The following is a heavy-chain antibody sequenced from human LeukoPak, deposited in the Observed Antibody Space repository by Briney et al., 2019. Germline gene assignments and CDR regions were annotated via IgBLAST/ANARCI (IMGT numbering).Heavy chain of an antibody. CDR1: GYTFTGYY. J-gene: IGHJ3*02. V-gene: IGHV1-2*06. D-gene: IGHD3-22*01. Sequence: ASVKVSXEASGYTFTGYYMHWVRQAPGQGLEWMGRINPNSGGTNYAQKFQGRVTMTRDTSISTAYMELSRLRSDDTAVYYCARVLILLPYDSIGGDAFDIWGQGTMVTVSS. CDR3: ARVLILLPYDSIGGDAFDI. CDR2: INPNSGGT.